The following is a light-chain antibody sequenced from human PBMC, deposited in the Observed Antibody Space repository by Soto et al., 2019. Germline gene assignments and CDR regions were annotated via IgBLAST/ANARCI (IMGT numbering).Light chain of an antibody. V-gene: IGKV3-20*01. J-gene: IGKJ1*01. CDR2: GAS. Sequence: PGGRATLSCRASQSVSSNYLAWYQQKPGQAPRVLIYGASSRTTGIPDRFSGSGSGTDFTLTISRLEPEDFAVYYCQQYHNSPLTFGQGTKVDIK. CDR1: QSVSSNY. CDR3: QQYHNSPLT.